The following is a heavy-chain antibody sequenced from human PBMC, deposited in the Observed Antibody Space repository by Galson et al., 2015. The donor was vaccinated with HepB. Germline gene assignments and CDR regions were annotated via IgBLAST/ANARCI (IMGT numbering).Heavy chain of an antibody. CDR2: IWYDGSNK. V-gene: IGHV3-33*06. CDR1: GFTFSSYG. Sequence: SLRLSCAASGFTFSSYGMHWVRQAPGKGLEWVAVIWYDGSNKYYADSVKGRFTISRDNSKNTLYPQMNSLRAEDTAVYYCAKEFPKAFVWFGELLHTPFDYWGQGTLVTVSS. J-gene: IGHJ4*02. CDR3: AKEFPKAFVWFGELLHTPFDY. D-gene: IGHD3-10*01.